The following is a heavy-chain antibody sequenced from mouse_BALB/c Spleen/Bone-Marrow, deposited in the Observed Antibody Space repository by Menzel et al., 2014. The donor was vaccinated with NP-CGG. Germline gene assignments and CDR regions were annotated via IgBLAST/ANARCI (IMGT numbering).Heavy chain of an antibody. CDR2: ILPGSGST. V-gene: IGHV1-9*01. Sequence: QVQLQQSGAELMKPGASVKMSCKATGYTFSSYWIEWVKQRPGHGLEWIGEILPGSGSTNYNEKFKGKATFTADTSSNTAYMQLSSLTSEDSAVYYCARTGTDWYFDVWGAGTTVTVSS. CDR3: ARTGTDWYFDV. CDR1: GYTFSSYW. D-gene: IGHD4-1*01. J-gene: IGHJ1*01.